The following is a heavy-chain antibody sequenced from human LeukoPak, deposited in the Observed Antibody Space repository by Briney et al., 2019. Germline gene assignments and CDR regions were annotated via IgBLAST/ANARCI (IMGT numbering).Heavy chain of an antibody. J-gene: IGHJ6*02. CDR2: MNPNSGNT. CDR1: GGTFSSYA. CDR3: ARFFRQQLVLGYYYYGMDV. D-gene: IGHD6-6*01. V-gene: IGHV1-8*02. Sequence: ASVKVSCKASGGTFSSYAISWVRQAPGQGLEWMGWMNPNSGNTGYAQKFQGRVTMTRNTSISTAYMELSSLRSEDTAVYYCARFFRQQLVLGYYYYGMDVWGQGTTVTVSS.